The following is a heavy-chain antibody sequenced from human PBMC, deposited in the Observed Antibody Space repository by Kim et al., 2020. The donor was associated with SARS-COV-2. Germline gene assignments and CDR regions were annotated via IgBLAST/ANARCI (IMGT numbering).Heavy chain of an antibody. CDR2: IYYSGST. CDR1: GGSISSYY. Sequence: SETLSLTCTVSGGSISSYYWSWIRQPPGKGLEWIGYIYYSGSTNYNPSLKSRVTISVDTSKNQFSLKLSSVTAADTAVYYCARHVYDILTGYYPYGMDVWGQGTTVTVSS. V-gene: IGHV4-59*08. J-gene: IGHJ6*02. D-gene: IGHD3-9*01. CDR3: ARHVYDILTGYYPYGMDV.